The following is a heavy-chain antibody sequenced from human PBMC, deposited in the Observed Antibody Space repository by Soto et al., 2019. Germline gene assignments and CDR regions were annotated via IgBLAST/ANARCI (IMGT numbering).Heavy chain of an antibody. Sequence: GSLRLSCAASGFTFSIYWMHWVRQPPGKGLEWVSHIVDDGSVTSYADSVKGRFTISRDNAKNTLYLQLNSLRAEDTAVYYCVRSAYPYYFDFWGQGTLVTVSS. J-gene: IGHJ4*02. CDR1: GFTFSIYW. CDR2: IVDDGSVT. V-gene: IGHV3-74*01. CDR3: VRSAYPYYFDF.